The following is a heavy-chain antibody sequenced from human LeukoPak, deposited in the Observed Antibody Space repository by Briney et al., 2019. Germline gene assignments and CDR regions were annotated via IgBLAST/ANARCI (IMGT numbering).Heavy chain of an antibody. V-gene: IGHV3-7*01. Sequence: PGGSLRLSCAASGFSFSDYWMSWVRQAPGRGLEWVGNINQDGSQNSSVDSVKGRFTISRDNAKNSLYLQMNSLGAEDTALYHCAREVTASSFDILGQGTMVTVSS. CDR2: INQDGSQN. D-gene: IGHD2-21*02. CDR3: AREVTASSFDI. J-gene: IGHJ3*02. CDR1: GFSFSDYW.